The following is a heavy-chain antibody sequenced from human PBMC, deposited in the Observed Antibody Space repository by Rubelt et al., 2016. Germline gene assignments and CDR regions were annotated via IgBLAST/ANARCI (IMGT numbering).Heavy chain of an antibody. J-gene: IGHJ4*02. Sequence: QVQLQESGPGLVKPSETLSLTCTVSGGSITSYYWTWIRQPPGKGLEWIGYIYYSGSTSYNPSLKSRVTITVDTSKSQFSRKLSCVTGAETSGYYCASGGYYDGSSGLDWGQGTLVTVSS. D-gene: IGHD3-22*01. CDR3: ASGGYYDGSSGLD. CDR1: GGSITSYY. V-gene: IGHV4-59*01. CDR2: IYYSGST.